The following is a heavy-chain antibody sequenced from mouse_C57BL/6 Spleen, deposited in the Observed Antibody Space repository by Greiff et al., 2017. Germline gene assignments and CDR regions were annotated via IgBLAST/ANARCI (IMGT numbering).Heavy chain of an antibody. CDR2: INPNNGGT. CDR1: GYTFTDYY. D-gene: IGHD4-1*01. Sequence: EVQLQQSGPELVKPGASVKISCKASGYTFTDYYMNWVKQSHGKSLEWIGDINPNNGGTSYNQKFKGKATLTVDKSSSTAYMELRSLTSEDSAVYYCARGWDEGAWFAYWGQGTLVTVSA. CDR3: ARGWDEGAWFAY. J-gene: IGHJ3*01. V-gene: IGHV1-26*01.